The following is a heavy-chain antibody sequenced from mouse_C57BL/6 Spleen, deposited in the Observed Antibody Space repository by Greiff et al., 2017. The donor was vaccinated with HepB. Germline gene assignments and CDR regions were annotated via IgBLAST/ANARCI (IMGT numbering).Heavy chain of an antibody. CDR1: GYAFSSSW. V-gene: IGHV1-82*01. D-gene: IGHD2-2*01. CDR2: IYPGDGDT. CDR3: ARAMVTHYFDY. Sequence: QVQLQQSGPELVKPGASVKISCKASGYAFSSSWMNWVKQRPGKGLEWIGRIYPGDGDTNYNGKFKGKATLTADKSSSTAYMQLSSLTSEDSAVYCCARAMVTHYFDYWGQGTTLTVSS. J-gene: IGHJ2*01.